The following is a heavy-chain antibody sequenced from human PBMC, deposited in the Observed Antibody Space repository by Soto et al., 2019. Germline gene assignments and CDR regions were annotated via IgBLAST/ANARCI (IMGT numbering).Heavy chain of an antibody. CDR2: ISPLETT. V-gene: IGHV4-30-2*01. D-gene: IGHD2-15*01. CDR3: ASGGGYDAFDF. Sequence: SETLSLTRTVSGVTMSYGGYTCSWIRQAPGKGLEWRGYISPLETTYYNPSLKSRLSLSIDRTRNQLSLRLISMTAADKAVYYCASGGGYDAFDFWGQG. J-gene: IGHJ4*02. CDR1: GVTMSYGGYT.